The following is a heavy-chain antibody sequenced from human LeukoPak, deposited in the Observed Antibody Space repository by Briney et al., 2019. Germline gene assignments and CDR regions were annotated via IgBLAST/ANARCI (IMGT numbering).Heavy chain of an antibody. J-gene: IGHJ4*02. CDR1: GGSIDSTNW. CDR2: IHHDGRI. V-gene: IGHV4/OR15-8*01. CDR3: ARSHDHLWGNYPDY. D-gene: IGHD3-16*02. Sequence: SETLSLTCDVSGGSIDSTNWWNWVRQPPGKGLEWIGEIHHDGRINYSPSLKSRVTLSVDKSKNQFSLRLNSVTAADTAMYYCARSHDHLWGNYPDYWGQGTLVTVSS.